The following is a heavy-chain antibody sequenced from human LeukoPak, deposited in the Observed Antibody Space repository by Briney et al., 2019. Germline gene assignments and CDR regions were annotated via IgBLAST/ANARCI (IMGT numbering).Heavy chain of an antibody. J-gene: IGHJ4*02. D-gene: IGHD3-16*02. CDR2: IRYDGSNK. CDR3: AKARDYVWGSYRYFFDY. Sequence: GGSLRLSCAASGFTFSNYAIHWVRQAPGKGLEWVAFIRYDGSNKYYVDSVKGRFTISRDNSKNTLYLQMNSLRAEDTAVYYCAKARDYVWGSYRYFFDYWGQGTLVTVSS. CDR1: GFTFSNYA. V-gene: IGHV3-30*02.